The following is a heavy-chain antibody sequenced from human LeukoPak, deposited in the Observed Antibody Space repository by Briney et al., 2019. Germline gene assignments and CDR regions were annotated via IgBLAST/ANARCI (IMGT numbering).Heavy chain of an antibody. D-gene: IGHD2-2*01. Sequence: GASVKVSCKASGYTFTSYYMHWVRQAPGQGLEGMGIINPSGGSTNYAQKFQGRVTMTRDTSTSTVYMELSSLRSEDTAVYYCARGGDIVVVPAASRFDYWGQGTLVTVSS. J-gene: IGHJ4*02. CDR2: INPSGGST. CDR3: ARGGDIVVVPAASRFDY. CDR1: GYTFTSYY. V-gene: IGHV1-46*01.